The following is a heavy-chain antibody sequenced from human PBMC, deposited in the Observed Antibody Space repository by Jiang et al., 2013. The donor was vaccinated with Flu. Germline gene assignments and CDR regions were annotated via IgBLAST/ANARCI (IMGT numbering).Heavy chain of an antibody. V-gene: IGHV4-59*01. Sequence: GSGLVKPSETLSLTCSVSGGSISGYYWNWIRQPPGKGLEWIGIIHYTGNTDYSPSLKSRVSMSVDTSRNQFSLNVRSVTAADSAIYFCSRGGLGPAAGEESLRFWGQGILVTVSS. CDR1: GGSISGYY. CDR3: SRGGLGPAAGEESLRF. D-gene: IGHD6-13*01. J-gene: IGHJ4*02. CDR2: IHYTGNT.